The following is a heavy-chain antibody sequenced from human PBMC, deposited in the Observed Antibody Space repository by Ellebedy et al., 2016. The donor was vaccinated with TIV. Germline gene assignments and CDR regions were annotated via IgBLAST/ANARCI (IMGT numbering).Heavy chain of an antibody. J-gene: IGHJ4*02. CDR1: GFTFSSYA. CDR2: ISISGGST. CDR3: AHHCSSTNCHDY. D-gene: IGHD2-2*01. Sequence: PGGSLRLSCSASGFTFSSYAMSWIRQAPGKGLEWVSTISISGGSTYYADSVKGRFTISRDNSKNTLYLQMNSLRVEDTDVYYCAHHCSSTNCHDYWGQGTLVPVS. V-gene: IGHV3-23*01.